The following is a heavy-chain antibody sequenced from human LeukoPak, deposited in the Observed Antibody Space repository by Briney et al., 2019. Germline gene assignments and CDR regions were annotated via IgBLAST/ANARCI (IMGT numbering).Heavy chain of an antibody. CDR3: ATPPGGGGDYHDAFDI. J-gene: IGHJ3*02. CDR2: ITTSDGNT. D-gene: IGHD2-21*02. Sequence: GGSLRLSCAASGFTFSSYTMSWVRQAPGKGLEWVSTITTSDGNTYYADSVKGRFTISRDNSKNTLYLQMNSLRAEDTAVYYCATPPGGGGDYHDAFDIWGQGTMVTVSS. CDR1: GFTFSSYT. V-gene: IGHV3-23*01.